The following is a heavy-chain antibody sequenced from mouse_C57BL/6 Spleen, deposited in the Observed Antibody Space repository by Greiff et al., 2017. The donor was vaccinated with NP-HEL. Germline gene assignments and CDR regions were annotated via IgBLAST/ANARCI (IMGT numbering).Heavy chain of an antibody. D-gene: IGHD1-1*01. CDR1: GYTFTSYW. Sequence: QVQLQQPGAELVMPGASVKLSCKASGYTFTSYWMHWVKQRPGQGLEWIGEIDPSDSYTNYNQKFKGKSTLTVDKSSSTAYMQLSSLTFEDSAVYYCARFITTGFDYWGQGTTLTVSS. J-gene: IGHJ2*01. V-gene: IGHV1-69*01. CDR3: ARFITTGFDY. CDR2: IDPSDSYT.